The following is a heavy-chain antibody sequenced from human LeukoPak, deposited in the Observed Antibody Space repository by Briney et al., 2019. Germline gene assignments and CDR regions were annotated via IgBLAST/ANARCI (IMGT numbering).Heavy chain of an antibody. CDR2: ISNSGIT. J-gene: IGHJ3*02. CDR1: GDSVTSGGYF. Sequence: PSETLSLTCTVSGDSVTSGGYFWTWIRQHPGKGLEWIVYISNSGITSYNPSLKSRFSISVASTNNLFTLRLCSLTAPDTAVYYCARDVVVTSSPDAFDIWGQGTMVTVSS. V-gene: IGHV4-31*03. CDR3: ARDVVVTSSPDAFDI. D-gene: IGHD2-21*02.